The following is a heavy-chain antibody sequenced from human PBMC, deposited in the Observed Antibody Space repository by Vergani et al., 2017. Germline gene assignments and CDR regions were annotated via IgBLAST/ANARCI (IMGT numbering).Heavy chain of an antibody. D-gene: IGHD5-24*01. J-gene: IGHJ3*02. CDR2: IIPILGIA. CDR1: GGTFSSYA. V-gene: IGHV1-69*04. Sequence: QVQLVQSGAEVKKPGSSVKVSCKASGGTFSSYAISWVRQAPGQGLEWMGRIIPILGIANYAQKFQGRVTITADKSTSTAYMELSSLRSEDTAVYYCARDPRGDGYNDAFDIWGQGTMVTVSS. CDR3: ARDPRGDGYNDAFDI.